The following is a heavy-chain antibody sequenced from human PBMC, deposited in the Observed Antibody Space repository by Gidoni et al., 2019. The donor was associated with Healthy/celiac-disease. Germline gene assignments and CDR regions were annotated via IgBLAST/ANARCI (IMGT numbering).Heavy chain of an antibody. J-gene: IGHJ3*02. Sequence: QVQLQESGPGLVKPSQTLSLTCTVPGGSISSGSYYWSWIRQPPGKGLEWIGRIYTSGSTNYNPSLKSRVTISVDTSKNQFSLKLSSVTAADTAVYYCARGDPGDYGAFDIWGQGTMVTVSS. CDR1: GGSISSGSYY. V-gene: IGHV4-61*02. CDR3: ARGDPGDYGAFDI. D-gene: IGHD3-16*01. CDR2: IYTSGST.